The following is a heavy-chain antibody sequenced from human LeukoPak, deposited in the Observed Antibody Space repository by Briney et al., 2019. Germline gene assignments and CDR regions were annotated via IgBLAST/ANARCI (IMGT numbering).Heavy chain of an antibody. CDR3: AHYGSGSYPHRYFDY. CDR2: INHSGST. J-gene: IGHJ4*02. D-gene: IGHD3-10*01. V-gene: IGHV4-34*01. Sequence: PSETLSLTCAVYGGSFSGYYWSWIRQPPGKGLEWIGEINHSGSTNYNPSLKSRVTISVDTSKNQFSLKLSSVTAADTAVYYCAHYGSGSYPHRYFDYWGQGTLVTVPS. CDR1: GGSFSGYY.